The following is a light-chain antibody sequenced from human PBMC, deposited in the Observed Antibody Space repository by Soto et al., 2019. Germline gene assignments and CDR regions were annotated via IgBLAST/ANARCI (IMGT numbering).Light chain of an antibody. CDR1: QSVSSSY. CDR3: QQYGSPIT. CDR2: GAS. Sequence: EIVLTQSPGTLSLSPGERATLSCRASQSVSSSYLAWYQQKPGQAPRLLIYGASSRATGIPDRFSGSGSGTDFTLTISRREPEDLAVYYCQQYGSPITFGQETRLEIK. V-gene: IGKV3-20*01. J-gene: IGKJ5*01.